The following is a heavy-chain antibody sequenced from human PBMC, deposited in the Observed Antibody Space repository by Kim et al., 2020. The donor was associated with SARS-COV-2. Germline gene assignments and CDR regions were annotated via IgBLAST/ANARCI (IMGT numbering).Heavy chain of an antibody. CDR3: ARQGPTFIAAANTYQY. CDR2: LSYSGTT. V-gene: IGHV4-39*01. Sequence: SETLSLTCTVSGGSISSSTYSWGWIRQSPGNGLQWIASLSYSGTTHYNPSLRSRVTVSVDRPKNRLSLRLSSVTAADTAVYYCARQGPTFIAAANTYQY. D-gene: IGHD6-13*01. J-gene: IGHJ1*01. CDR1: GGSISSSTYS.